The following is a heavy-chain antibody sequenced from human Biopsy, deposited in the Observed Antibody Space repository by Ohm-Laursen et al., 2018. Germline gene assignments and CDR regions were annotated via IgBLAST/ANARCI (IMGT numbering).Heavy chain of an antibody. CDR2: IFNSANT. V-gene: IGHV4-31*01. D-gene: IGHD3-22*01. CDR3: ARGDYFDSNGYFWYDP. CDR1: GGSISNNNYY. J-gene: IGHJ5*02. Sequence: TLSLTCTVSGGSISNNNYYWGWFRQRPGKGLEWIGYIFNSANTYYNPSLKNLITISGDTSKNQFSLKLNSVTAADTAVYYCARGDYFDSNGYFWYDPWGQGTLVTVSS.